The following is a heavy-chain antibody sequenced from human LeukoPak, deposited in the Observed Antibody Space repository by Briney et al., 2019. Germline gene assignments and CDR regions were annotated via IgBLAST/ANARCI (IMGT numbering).Heavy chain of an antibody. CDR1: GFTFSDYY. Sequence: GGSLRLSCAASGFTFSDYYMSWIRQAPGKGLEWVSYISSSGSTIYYADSVKGRFTISRDNAKNSLYLQMNSLRAEDMALYYCAKEMGATLDDAFDVWGQGTMVTVSS. V-gene: IGHV3-11*01. CDR3: AKEMGATLDDAFDV. CDR2: ISSSGSTI. D-gene: IGHD1-26*01. J-gene: IGHJ3*01.